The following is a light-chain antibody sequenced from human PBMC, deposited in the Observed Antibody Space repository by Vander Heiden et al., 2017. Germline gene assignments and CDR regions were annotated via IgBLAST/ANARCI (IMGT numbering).Light chain of an antibody. CDR1: QSVSSN. CDR2: GAS. J-gene: IGKJ2*01. V-gene: IGKV3-15*01. Sequence: EIVMTQSPATLSVSPGERATLSCRASQSVSSNLGWYQQRPGQAPRLLIYGASTRATGIPARFSGSGSGTQFTLTISSLQSEDFAVDYCQQYNNWPYTFGQGTKLEIK. CDR3: QQYNNWPYT.